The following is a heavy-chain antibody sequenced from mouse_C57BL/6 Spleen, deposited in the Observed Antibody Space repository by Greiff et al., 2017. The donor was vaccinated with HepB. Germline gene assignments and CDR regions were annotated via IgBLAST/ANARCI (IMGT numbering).Heavy chain of an antibody. V-gene: IGHV1-15*01. D-gene: IGHD1-1*01. CDR3: TRKLITTVVSYFDY. J-gene: IGHJ2*01. Sequence: VQLQQSGAELVRPGASVTLSCKASGYTFTDYEMHWVKQTPVHGLEWIGAIDPETGGTAYNQKFKGKAILTADKSSSTAYMELRSLTSDDSAVYYCTRKLITTVVSYFDYWGQGTTLTVSS. CDR1: GYTFTDYE. CDR2: IDPETGGT.